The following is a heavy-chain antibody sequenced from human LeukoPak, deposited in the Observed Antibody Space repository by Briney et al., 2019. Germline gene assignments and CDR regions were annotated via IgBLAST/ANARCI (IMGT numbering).Heavy chain of an antibody. CDR3: ARDRESGSYYPKPCDY. CDR1: GYTFTGYY. CDR2: ISAYNGNT. V-gene: IGHV1-18*04. Sequence: GAPVKVSCKASGYTFTGYYMHWVRQAPGQGLEWMGWISAYNGNTNYAQKLQGRVTMTTDTSTSTAYMELRSLRSDDTAVYYCARDRESGSYYPKPCDYWGQGTLVTVSS. J-gene: IGHJ4*02. D-gene: IGHD1-26*01.